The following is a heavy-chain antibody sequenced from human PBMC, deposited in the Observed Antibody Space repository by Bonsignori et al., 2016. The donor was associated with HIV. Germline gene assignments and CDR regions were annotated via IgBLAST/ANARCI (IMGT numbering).Heavy chain of an antibody. D-gene: IGHD5-24*01. CDR2: IYYSGST. V-gene: IGHV4-59*01. Sequence: WIRQPPGKGLEWLGNIYYSGSTRFNPSLKSRLTISLDTSKNQFSLKLSSVTAADTALYYCVRGIRRDGDDFGFDYWGQGTLVTVSS. J-gene: IGHJ4*02. CDR3: VRGIRRDGDDFGFDY.